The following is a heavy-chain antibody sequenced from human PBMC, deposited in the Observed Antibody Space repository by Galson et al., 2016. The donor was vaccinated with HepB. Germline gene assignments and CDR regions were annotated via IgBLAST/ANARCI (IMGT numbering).Heavy chain of an antibody. D-gene: IGHD6-19*01. CDR3: ARKSMAGPRSYFDY. J-gene: IGHJ4*02. CDR1: GFTFSNYA. Sequence: SLRLSCAASGFTFSNYAMSWVRQAPGKGLEWVALIWYDGSNKHYADSVKGRFTIPRDSSQNTLYLQMNSLRTEDTAVYFCARKSMAGPRSYFDYWGQGTLVTVSS. V-gene: IGHV3-33*08. CDR2: IWYDGSNK.